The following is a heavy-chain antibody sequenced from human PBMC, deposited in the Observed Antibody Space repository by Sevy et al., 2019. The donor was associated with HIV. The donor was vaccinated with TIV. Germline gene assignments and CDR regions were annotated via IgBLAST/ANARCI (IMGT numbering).Heavy chain of an antibody. V-gene: IGHV4-59*08. CDR1: GGSITSLY. CDR2: IYYNGHI. Sequence: SETLSLTCTVSGGSITSLYWNWIRQPPGKGLEWIANIYYNGHINYNPSLKSRVTLSLDTSKNQFSLRLSSVTAADTAMYYCAGVNAWDRGYSWGQGTLVTVSS. J-gene: IGHJ4*02. CDR3: AGVNAWDRGYS. D-gene: IGHD1-26*01.